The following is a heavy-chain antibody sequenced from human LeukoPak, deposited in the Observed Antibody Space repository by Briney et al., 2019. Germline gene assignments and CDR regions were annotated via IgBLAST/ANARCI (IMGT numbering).Heavy chain of an antibody. CDR3: ARGSSAWLVDF. CDR1: GFLFSSHG. CDR2: ISTYSGDR. J-gene: IGHJ4*02. V-gene: IGHV1-18*01. Sequence: ASVKVSCKASGFLFSSHGFSWLRQAPGQGLEWMGWISTYSGDRNFAQKFQDRVTMTTETSTSTAYMELRSLRSDDTAVYYCARGSSAWLVDFWGQGTLVTVSS. D-gene: IGHD6-19*01.